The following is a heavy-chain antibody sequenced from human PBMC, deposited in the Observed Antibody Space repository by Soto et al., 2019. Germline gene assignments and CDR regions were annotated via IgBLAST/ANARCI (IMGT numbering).Heavy chain of an antibody. V-gene: IGHV3-23*01. Sequence: EVQLLESGGKLVQPGGSLTLSCAASGFTFSTYAMAWVRQAPGKGLEWVSGVSASGLNTDYADPVKGRFYISRDNSKNTLSLHMNSLRSEDTAVYYCAREKTSYGMDVWGQGTTVTVSS. J-gene: IGHJ6*02. CDR2: VSASGLNT. CDR1: GFTFSTYA. CDR3: AREKTSYGMDV.